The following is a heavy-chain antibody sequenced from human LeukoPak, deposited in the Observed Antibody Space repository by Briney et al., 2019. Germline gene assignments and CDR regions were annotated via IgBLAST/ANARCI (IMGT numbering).Heavy chain of an antibody. D-gene: IGHD2-15*01. CDR3: ARVEDTNYYYYMDV. J-gene: IGHJ6*03. Sequence: SVKVSCKASGYTFTSYGISWVRQAPGQGLEWMGGIIPIFGTANYAQKFQGRVTITTDESTSTAYMELSSLRSEDTAVYYCARVEDTNYYYYMDVWGKGTTVTVSS. CDR2: IIPIFGTA. V-gene: IGHV1-69*05. CDR1: GYTFTSYG.